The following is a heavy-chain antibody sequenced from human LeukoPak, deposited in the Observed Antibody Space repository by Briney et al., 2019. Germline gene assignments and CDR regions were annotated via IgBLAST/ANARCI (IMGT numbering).Heavy chain of an antibody. Sequence: GESLKISCKGSGYSFTSYWIGWVRQMPGKGLEWMGIIYPGDSDTRYSPSFQGQVTISADKSISTAYLQWSSLKASDTAMYYCARQGYSSSWCGAFDIWGQGTMVTVSS. J-gene: IGHJ3*02. CDR2: IYPGDSDT. CDR1: GYSFTSYW. D-gene: IGHD6-13*01. CDR3: ARQGYSSSWCGAFDI. V-gene: IGHV5-51*01.